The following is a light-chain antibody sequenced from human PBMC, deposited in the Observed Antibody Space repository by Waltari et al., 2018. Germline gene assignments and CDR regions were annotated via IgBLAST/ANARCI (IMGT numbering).Light chain of an antibody. CDR1: RSAIGYYNF. CDR3: ASYTSANTVL. Sequence: QSGLTQPASVSGSPGQSITISCTGTRSAIGYYNFVSWYKQHPGKAPKLVIFDVSRWPSGVSHRFSGSKSGNAASLTISGLQAEDEAAYYCASYTSANTVLFGGGTKVTVL. CDR2: DVS. J-gene: IGLJ2*01. V-gene: IGLV2-14*03.